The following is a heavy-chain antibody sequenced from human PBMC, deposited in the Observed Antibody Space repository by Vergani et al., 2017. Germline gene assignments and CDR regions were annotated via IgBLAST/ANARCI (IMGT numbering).Heavy chain of an antibody. CDR1: GYTFTGYY. J-gene: IGHJ5*02. D-gene: IGHD3-10*01. CDR2: INPNSGGT. CDR3: AGTIRRFGESPRGGFDP. Sequence: QVQLVQSGAEVKKPGASVKVSCKASGYTFTGYYMHWVRQAPGQGLEWMGWINPNSGGTNYAQKFQGRVTMTGDTSISTAYMELSRLRADDAAVYYCAGTIRRFGESPRGGFDPWGQGTLVTVSS. V-gene: IGHV1-2*02.